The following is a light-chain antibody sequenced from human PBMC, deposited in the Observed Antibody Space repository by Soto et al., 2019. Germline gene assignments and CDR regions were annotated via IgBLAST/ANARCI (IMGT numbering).Light chain of an antibody. V-gene: IGLV1-40*01. CDR3: QSYDISLGEWV. Sequence: QSVLTQPPSVSGAPGQRVTISCAGKTSNIGADYDVHWYRQLPGTAPQLLIYGNNNRPSGVPDPFSGSKSGTSASLAITGLHAEDEADNYCQSYDISLGEWVFGGRTKLTVL. J-gene: IGLJ3*02. CDR2: GNN. CDR1: TSNIGADYD.